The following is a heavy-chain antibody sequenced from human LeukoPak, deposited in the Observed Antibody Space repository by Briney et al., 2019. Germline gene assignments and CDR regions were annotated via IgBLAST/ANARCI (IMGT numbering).Heavy chain of an antibody. CDR1: GGSISSYY. CDR3: ARGTGNSAKAFDI. V-gene: IGHV4-59*01. Sequence: SETLSLTCTVSGGSISSYYWSWIRQPPGKGLEWIEYIYYSGSTNYNPSLKSRVTISVDTSKNQFSLKLSSVTAADTAAYYCARGTGNSAKAFDIWGQGTMVTVSS. J-gene: IGHJ3*02. CDR2: IYYSGST. D-gene: IGHD4-23*01.